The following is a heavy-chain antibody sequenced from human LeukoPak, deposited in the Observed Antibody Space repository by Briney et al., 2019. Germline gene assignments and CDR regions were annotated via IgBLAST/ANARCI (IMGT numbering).Heavy chain of an antibody. J-gene: IGHJ6*02. D-gene: IGHD3-9*01. CDR1: GYTFTSYD. CDR2: MNPNSGNT. V-gene: IGHV1-8*01. CDR3: ARDGPPDLLRYFDWLSRNYYYYYGMDV. Sequence: ASVKVSCKASGYTFTSYDTNWVRQPTGQGLEWMGWMNPNSGNTGYAQKFQGRVTMARNTSISTAYMELSSLRSEDTAVYYCARDGPPDLLRYFDWLSRNYYYYYGMDVWGQGTTVTVSS.